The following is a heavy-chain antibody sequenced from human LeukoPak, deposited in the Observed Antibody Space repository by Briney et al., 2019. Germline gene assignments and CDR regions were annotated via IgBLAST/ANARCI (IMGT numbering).Heavy chain of an antibody. CDR2: IYYSGST. V-gene: IGHV4-59*01. CDR3: ARGGVWFDY. J-gene: IGHJ5*01. CDR1: DGSISSYY. Sequence: SETLSLTCTVSDGSISSYYWSWIRQPPGKGLEWIGYIYYSGSTNYNPSLKSRVTISVDTSKNQFSLKLSSVTAADTAVYYCARGGVWFDYWGQGTLVTVSS. D-gene: IGHD3-10*01.